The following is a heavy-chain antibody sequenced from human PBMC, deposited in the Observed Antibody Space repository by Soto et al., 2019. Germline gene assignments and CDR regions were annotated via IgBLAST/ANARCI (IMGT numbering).Heavy chain of an antibody. Sequence: ASVKVSCKASGYTFTSYDINWVRQATGQGLEWMGWISAYNGNTNYAQKLQGRVTMTTDTSTSTAYMELRSLRSDDTAVYYCARPYSSSSSDWFDPWGQGTLVTVSS. D-gene: IGHD6-13*01. CDR3: ARPYSSSSSDWFDP. V-gene: IGHV1-18*01. CDR2: ISAYNGNT. CDR1: GYTFTSYD. J-gene: IGHJ5*02.